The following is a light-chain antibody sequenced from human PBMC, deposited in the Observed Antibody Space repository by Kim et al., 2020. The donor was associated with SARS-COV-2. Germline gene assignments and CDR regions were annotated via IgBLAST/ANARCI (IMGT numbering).Light chain of an antibody. CDR1: SSDVGGYNY. CDR3: CSYAGSYTWV. V-gene: IGLV2-11*01. Sequence: QSALTQPRSVSGSPGQSVTISCTGTSSDVGGYNYVSWYPQHSGKAPKLMIYDVSKRPSGVPDRFSDSKSGKTASLTISGLKAEDEADYYCCSYAGSYTWVFGGGTQLTVL. J-gene: IGLJ3*02. CDR2: DVS.